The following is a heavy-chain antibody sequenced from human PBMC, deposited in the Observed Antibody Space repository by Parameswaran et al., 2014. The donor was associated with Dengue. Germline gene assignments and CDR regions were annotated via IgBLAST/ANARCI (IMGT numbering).Heavy chain of an antibody. CDR2: INHSGST. D-gene: IGHD5-18*01. V-gene: IGHV4-34*01. CDR3: ARPRGYSGYYYMDV. J-gene: IGHJ6*03. Sequence: PGKGLEWIGEINHSGSTNYNPSLKSRVTISVDTSKNQFSLKLSSVTAADTAVYYCARPRGYSGYYYMDVWGKGTTVTVSS.